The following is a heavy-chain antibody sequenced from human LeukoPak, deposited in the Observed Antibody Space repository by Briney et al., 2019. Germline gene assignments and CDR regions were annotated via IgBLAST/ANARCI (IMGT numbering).Heavy chain of an antibody. CDR3: AGGTTNTKGAFDM. D-gene: IGHD2-8*01. CDR2: FDPEDGET. V-gene: IGHV1-24*01. CDR1: GYTLTELS. J-gene: IGHJ3*02. Sequence: GASVTVSCTVSGYTLTELSMHWVRQAPGKGLEWMGGFDPEDGETIYAQKFQGRVTMTEDTSTDTAYMELSSLRSGDTAVYYCAGGTTNTKGAFDMWGQGTMVTVSS.